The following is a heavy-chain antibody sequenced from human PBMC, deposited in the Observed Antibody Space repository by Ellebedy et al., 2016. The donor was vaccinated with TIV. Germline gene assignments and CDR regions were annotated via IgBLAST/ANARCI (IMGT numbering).Heavy chain of an antibody. CDR3: ASKRFGYSSTWYRGWYFDL. CDR1: GFTVSSNY. V-gene: IGHV3-53*01. CDR2: IYSGGDT. Sequence: GESLKISCAASGFTVSSNYMSWVRQAPGKGLEWVSVIYSGGDTYYADSVKGRFTISRDNSNNTLYLQMNSLGAEDTAVYYCASKRFGYSSTWYRGWYFDLWGRGTLVTVSS. D-gene: IGHD6-13*01. J-gene: IGHJ2*01.